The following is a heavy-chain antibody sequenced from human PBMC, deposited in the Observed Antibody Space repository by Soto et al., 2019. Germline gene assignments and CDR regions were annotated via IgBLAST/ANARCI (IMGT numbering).Heavy chain of an antibody. CDR1: GFTFSSYG. D-gene: IGHD4-17*01. V-gene: IGHV3-30*03. CDR2: ISYDGSYK. Sequence: WGSLRVSCAALGFTFSSYGMHRVRQAPGKGLEWVTVISYDGSYKYYADSVKGRFTISRDNSKDTLYLQMNSLRAEDTAVYYCATFTVTSYYYYYYGMDVWGQGTTVTVSS. J-gene: IGHJ6*02. CDR3: ATFTVTSYYYYYYGMDV.